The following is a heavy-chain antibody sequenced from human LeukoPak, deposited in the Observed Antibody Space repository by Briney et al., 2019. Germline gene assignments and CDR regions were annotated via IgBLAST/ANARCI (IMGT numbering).Heavy chain of an antibody. CDR1: AFTFSNYW. Sequence: GGSLRLSCATSAFTFSNYWMSWVRQTPGKGLEWVANINLDGSEKYYVDSVKGRFTISRDNAKSSLYLQMNSLRADDTAVYYCARDRALYDSRRGYYYTEDDYWGQGTLVTVSS. V-gene: IGHV3-7*01. D-gene: IGHD3-22*01. CDR3: ARDRALYDSRRGYYYTEDDY. J-gene: IGHJ4*02. CDR2: INLDGSEK.